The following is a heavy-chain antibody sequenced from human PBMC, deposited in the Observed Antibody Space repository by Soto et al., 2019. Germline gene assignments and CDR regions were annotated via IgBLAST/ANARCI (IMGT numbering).Heavy chain of an antibody. CDR2: INAGNGNT. J-gene: IGHJ5*02. D-gene: IGHD3-22*01. Sequence: QVQLVQSGAEVKKPGASVKVSCKASGYTFTSYAMHWVRQAPGQRLEWMGWINAGNGNTKYSQKFQGRVTITRDTSASTAYMELSSLRSEDTAVYYCARGHTMIVVPANGVYDNWFDPWGQGTLVTVSS. CDR3: ARGHTMIVVPANGVYDNWFDP. CDR1: GYTFTSYA. V-gene: IGHV1-3*01.